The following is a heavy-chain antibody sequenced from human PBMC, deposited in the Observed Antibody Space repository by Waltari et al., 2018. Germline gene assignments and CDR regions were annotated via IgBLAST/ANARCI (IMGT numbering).Heavy chain of an antibody. D-gene: IGHD3-10*01. CDR1: GYTFTSYA. CDR2: INAGNGNT. J-gene: IGHJ6*02. Sequence: QVQLVQSGAEVKKPGASVKVSCKASGYTFTSYAMHWVRQAPGQRLEWMGWINAGNGNTKYSQKFQGRVTITRDTSASTAYMELSSLRAEDTAVYYCARDRSPGKDYYGMDVWGQGTTVTVSS. CDR3: ARDRSPGKDYYGMDV. V-gene: IGHV1-3*01.